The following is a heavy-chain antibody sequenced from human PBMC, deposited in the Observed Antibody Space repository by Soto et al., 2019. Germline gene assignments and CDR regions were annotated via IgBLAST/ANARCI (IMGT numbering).Heavy chain of an antibody. J-gene: IGHJ4*02. V-gene: IGHV3-53*01. CDR2: IYSGGST. D-gene: IGHD3-22*01. CDR1: GLTVSSNY. Sequence: GGSLRLSCAASGLTVSSNYMSWVRQAQGKGLEWVSVIYSGGSTYYADSVKGRFTISRDNSKNTLYLQMNSLRAEDTAVYYCARVIQEESSGYYWAPFDYWGQGTLVTVSS. CDR3: ARVIQEESSGYYWAPFDY.